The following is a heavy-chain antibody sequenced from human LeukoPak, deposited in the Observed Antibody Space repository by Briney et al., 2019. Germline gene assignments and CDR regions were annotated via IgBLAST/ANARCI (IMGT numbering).Heavy chain of an antibody. J-gene: IGHJ2*01. CDR3: ARVSHSSGWYDDWYFDL. D-gene: IGHD6-19*01. CDR2: TYYRSKWYN. Sequence: SQTLSLTCAISGDSVSSNSAAWNWIRQSPSRGLEWLGRTYYRSKWYNDYAVSVKSRITINPDTSKNQFSLQLNSVTPEDTAVYYRARVSHSSGWYDDWYFDLWGPGTLVTVSS. V-gene: IGHV6-1*01. CDR1: GDSVSSNSAA.